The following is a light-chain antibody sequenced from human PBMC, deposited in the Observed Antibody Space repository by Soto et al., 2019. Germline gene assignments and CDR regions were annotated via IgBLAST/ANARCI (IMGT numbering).Light chain of an antibody. CDR2: DAL. J-gene: IGKJ4*01. Sequence: ITLTQSPGTLSPHPGERATLSCRASQSVTNSLAWFQQKPGQAPRLLIYDALKRPSGVPARFSGSGSGTDFTLTISSLEPEDFAVYYCHQRGAWPLTFGGGTTVEI. V-gene: IGKV3-11*01. CDR3: HQRGAWPLT. CDR1: QSVTNS.